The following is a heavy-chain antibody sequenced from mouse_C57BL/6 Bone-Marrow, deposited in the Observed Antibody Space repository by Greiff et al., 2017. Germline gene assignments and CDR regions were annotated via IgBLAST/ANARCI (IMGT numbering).Heavy chain of an antibody. V-gene: IGHV5-4*01. CDR1: GFTFSSYA. CDR3: AREGITTVPDAMDY. D-gene: IGHD1-1*01. J-gene: IGHJ4*01. CDR2: ISDGGSYT. Sequence: EVMLVESGGGLVKPGGSLKLSCAASGFTFSSYAMSWVRQTPEKRLEWVATISDGGSYTYYPDNVKGRFTISRDNAKNNLYLQMSHLKSEDTAMYYCAREGITTVPDAMDYWGQGTSVTVSS.